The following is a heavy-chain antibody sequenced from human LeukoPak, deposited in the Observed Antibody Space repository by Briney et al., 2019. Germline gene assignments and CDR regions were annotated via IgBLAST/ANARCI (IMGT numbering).Heavy chain of an antibody. V-gene: IGHV3-33*01. CDR1: GFIFSSSG. CDR2: IWYDGTNK. CDR3: AREFTSNWYYFDF. Sequence: PGGSLRLSCAASGFIFSSSGMHWVRQAPGKGLEWVAVIWYDGTNKYYADSVKGRFTISRDNSKNTLYLQMNSLRAEDTAVYYCAREFTSNWYYFDFWGQGTLVTVSS. J-gene: IGHJ4*02. D-gene: IGHD4-11*01.